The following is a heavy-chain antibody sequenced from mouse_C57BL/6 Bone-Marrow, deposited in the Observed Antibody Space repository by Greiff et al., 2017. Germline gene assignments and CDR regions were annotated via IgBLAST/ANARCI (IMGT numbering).Heavy chain of an antibody. D-gene: IGHD4-1*01. CDR2: IYPTSGRT. CDR1: GYTFTSYW. CDR3: ARSGPLGRSFDY. Sequence: QVQLQQPGAELVKPGASVKMSCKASGYTFTSYWITWVKQRPGQGLEWIGDIYPTSGRTNYNEKFKSKAILTVDTSSNTAYMQLSSLTSEDSAVFYWARSGPLGRSFDYWGQGTTLTVSP. J-gene: IGHJ2*01. V-gene: IGHV1-55*01.